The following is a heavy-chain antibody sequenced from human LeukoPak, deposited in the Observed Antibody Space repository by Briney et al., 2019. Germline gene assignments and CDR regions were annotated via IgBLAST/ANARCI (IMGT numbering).Heavy chain of an antibody. D-gene: IGHD1-26*01. CDR2: IDIWSSPT. J-gene: IGHJ4*02. CDR1: GFTFTRHG. CDR3: ARDRGTSLVGADFDS. Sequence: PGGSLRLSRAASGFTFTRHGMNWVRQAPGKGLEWISFIDIWSSPTYYADSVKGRFTISRDNAKNSIFLQLNSLRVEDTAVYYCARDRGTSLVGADFDSWGQGTLVTVFS. V-gene: IGHV3-48*01.